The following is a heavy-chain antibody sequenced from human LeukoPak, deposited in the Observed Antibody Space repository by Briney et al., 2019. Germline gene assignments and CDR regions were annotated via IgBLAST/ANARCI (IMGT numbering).Heavy chain of an antibody. V-gene: IGHV4-59*08. CDR3: VRQPGSTAAFDT. CDR2: SHNNGES. CDR1: GVSMNNYY. J-gene: IGHJ3*02. D-gene: IGHD6-25*01. Sequence: SDTLSLTCIVSGVSMNNYYWSWIRQTPGKGLEWIAYSHNNGESRYNPSLKSRIPISVYTSKSEFTLKLSSVTAADTAIYYCVRQPGSTAAFDTWGQGTRVTVS.